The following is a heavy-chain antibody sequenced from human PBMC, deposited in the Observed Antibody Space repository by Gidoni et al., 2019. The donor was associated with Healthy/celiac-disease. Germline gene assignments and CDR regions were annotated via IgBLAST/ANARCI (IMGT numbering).Heavy chain of an antibody. V-gene: IGHV3-53*02. D-gene: IGHD5-12*01. Sequence: EVQLVETGGGLIQPVGSLRLSCAASAFTVSSYDMSWVRQAPGKGLEWVSVIDSGGSTYYADSVKGRFTISRDNSKNALYLQMNSLRVEDTAVYYCARMATKTGLGYYYYGMDVWGQGTTVTVSS. J-gene: IGHJ6*02. CDR1: AFTVSSYD. CDR2: IDSGGST. CDR3: ARMATKTGLGYYYYGMDV.